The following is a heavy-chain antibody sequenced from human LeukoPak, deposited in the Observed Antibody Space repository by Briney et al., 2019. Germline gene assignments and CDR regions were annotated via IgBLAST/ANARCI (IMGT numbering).Heavy chain of an antibody. J-gene: IGHJ6*02. V-gene: IGHV4-30-2*01. CDR2: IYHSGST. D-gene: IGHD3-22*01. CDR3: ARGRDDSSGYYPSYYYYGMDV. CDR1: GGSISSGGYS. Sequence: SQTLSLTCAVSGGSISSGGYSWSWIRRPPGKGLEWIGYIYHSGSTYYNPSLKSRVTISVDRSKNQFSLKLSSVTDADTAVYYCARGRDDSSGYYPSYYYYGMDVWGQGTTVTVSS.